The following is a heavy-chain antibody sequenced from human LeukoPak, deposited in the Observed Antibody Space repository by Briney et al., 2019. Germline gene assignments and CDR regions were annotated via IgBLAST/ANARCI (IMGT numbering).Heavy chain of an antibody. Sequence: GGSLRLSCAASGFTFSSYSMNWVRQAPGKGLEWVSSISSSSSYIYYADSVKGRFTISRDNSRNTLFLQMYSLRAEDTAVYYCAKLHTAWREPWFEQTDAFDIWGQGTLVTVSS. CDR3: AKLHTAWREPWFEQTDAFDI. D-gene: IGHD1-14*01. V-gene: IGHV3-21*04. CDR2: ISSSSSYI. CDR1: GFTFSSYS. J-gene: IGHJ3*02.